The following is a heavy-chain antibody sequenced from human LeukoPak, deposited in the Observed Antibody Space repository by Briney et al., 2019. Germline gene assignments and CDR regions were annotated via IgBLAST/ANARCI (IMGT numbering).Heavy chain of an antibody. CDR2: IRYDGSNK. Sequence: GGSLRLSCAASGFTFSSYGMHWVRQAPGKGLEWVAFIRYDGSNKYYADSVKGRFTISRDNSKNTLYLQMNSLRAEDTAVYYCAKDPRVGVGVRGRDHYFDYWGQGTLVTVSS. D-gene: IGHD1-26*01. V-gene: IGHV3-30*02. CDR3: AKDPRVGVGVRGRDHYFDY. J-gene: IGHJ4*02. CDR1: GFTFSSYG.